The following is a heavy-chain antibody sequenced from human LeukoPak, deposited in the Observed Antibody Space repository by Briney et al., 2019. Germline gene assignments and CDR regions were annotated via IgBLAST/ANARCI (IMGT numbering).Heavy chain of an antibody. CDR3: ARQNYEYSSGWYRENWFDP. J-gene: IGHJ5*02. CDR2: INHSGST. Sequence: SETLSLTCALYGGSFSGYYRSWIRQPPGKGLECIGEINHSGSTYYNPSLKSRVTISVDTSKNQFSLKLSSVTAADTAVYYCARQNYEYSSGWYRENWFDPWGQGTLVTVSS. CDR1: GGSFSGYY. D-gene: IGHD6-19*01. V-gene: IGHV4-34*01.